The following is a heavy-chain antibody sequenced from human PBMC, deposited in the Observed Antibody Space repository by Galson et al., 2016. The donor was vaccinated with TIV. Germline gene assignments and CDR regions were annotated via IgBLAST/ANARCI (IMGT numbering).Heavy chain of an antibody. Sequence: SVKVSCKASGGIFNNFVISWVRQAPGQGLEWMGSINPIFGTANSAQKFQGRVTITADTSTSTIYMELSSLRSEDTAVYYCARGRGYNFASRSSYFDFWGQGTLVTVSS. CDR1: GGIFNNFV. D-gene: IGHD3-10*01. V-gene: IGHV1-69*06. J-gene: IGHJ4*02. CDR3: ARGRGYNFASRSSYFDF. CDR2: INPIFGTA.